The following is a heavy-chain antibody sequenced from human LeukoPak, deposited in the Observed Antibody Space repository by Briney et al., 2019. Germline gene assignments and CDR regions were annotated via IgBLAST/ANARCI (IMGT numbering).Heavy chain of an antibody. CDR1: GFIFSDYW. CDR3: VRPLLFIRGLGDN. V-gene: IGHV3-7*01. D-gene: IGHD3-10*01. CDR2: IKQDESEI. J-gene: IGHJ4*02. Sequence: PGGSLRLYCAASGFIFSDYWMSWVRQAPGKGLEWVANIKQDESEIFYVDSVKGRFTISRDNAKNSLYLEMGSLRAEDTAVYYCVRPLLFIRGLGDNWGQGTLVTVSS.